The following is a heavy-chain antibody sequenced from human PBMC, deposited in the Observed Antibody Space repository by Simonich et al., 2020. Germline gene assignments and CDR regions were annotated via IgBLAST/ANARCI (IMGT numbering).Heavy chain of an antibody. CDR1: GFTFSSYA. V-gene: IGHV3-30*07. J-gene: IGHJ4*02. Sequence: GGGVVQPGRSLRLSCAASGFTFSSYAMHWVRQAPGNGLEWVAVISYDGSNKYYADSVKGRFTISRDNSKNTLYLQMNSLRAEDTAVYYCARDLGSSYYFDYWGQGTLVTVSS. CDR3: ARDLGSSYYFDY. CDR2: ISYDGSNK. D-gene: IGHD6-6*01.